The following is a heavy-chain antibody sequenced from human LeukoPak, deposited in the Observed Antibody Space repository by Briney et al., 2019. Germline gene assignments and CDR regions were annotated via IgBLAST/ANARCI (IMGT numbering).Heavy chain of an antibody. D-gene: IGHD3-9*01. CDR1: GFTFSSYG. CDR3: AKDSELYDILTGFDY. CDR2: ISYGGSNK. J-gene: IGHJ4*02. Sequence: PGGSLRLSCAASGFTFSSYGMHWVRQAPGKGLEWVAVISYGGSNKYYADSVKGRFTISRDNSENTLYLQMNSLRAEDTAVYYCAKDSELYDILTGFDYWGQGTLVTVSS. V-gene: IGHV3-30*18.